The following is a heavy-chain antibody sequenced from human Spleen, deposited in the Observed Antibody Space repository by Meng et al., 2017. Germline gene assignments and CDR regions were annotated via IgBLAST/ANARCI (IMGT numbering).Heavy chain of an antibody. Sequence: GSLRLSCAASGFSVSHNYMSWVRQAPGKGLEWIGSIYHSGSTYYNPSLKSRVTISVDTSKNQFSLKLSSVTAADTAVYYCASSLGELSPYWGQGTLVTVSS. CDR2: IYHSGST. CDR3: ASSLGELSPY. J-gene: IGHJ4*02. CDR1: GFSVSHNY. V-gene: IGHV4-38-2*01. D-gene: IGHD3-16*02.